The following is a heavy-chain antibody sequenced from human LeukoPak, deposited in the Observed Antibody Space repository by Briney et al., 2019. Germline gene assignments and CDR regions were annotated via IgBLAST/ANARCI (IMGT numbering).Heavy chain of an antibody. D-gene: IGHD3-22*01. CDR2: TFYTSKWNN. CDR3: ARRRYYDYTGFFDY. V-gene: IGHV6-1*01. J-gene: IGHJ4*02. CDR1: GDSVSSNSAS. Sequence: SQTLSLTCAISGDSVSSNSASWNWFRQSSSRGLEWLGRTFYTSKWNNDYAVSVKSRITINPDTSKNHFSLQLNSVTPEDTAVYYCARRRYYDYTGFFDYWGQGTLVTVSS.